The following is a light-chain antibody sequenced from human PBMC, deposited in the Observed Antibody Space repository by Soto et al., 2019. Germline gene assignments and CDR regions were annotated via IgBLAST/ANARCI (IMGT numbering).Light chain of an antibody. J-gene: IGKJ1*01. CDR1: QSVGNN. CDR2: AAS. Sequence: EIVLTQSPATLSLSPGERATLSCRASQSVGNNLAWYQQKPGQAPRLLIYAASTRATGIPDRFSGSGSGTDFTLTIGRLDPEDFAVYYCLKYGSSPGWTFGPGTKVEIK. V-gene: IGKV3-20*01. CDR3: LKYGSSPGWT.